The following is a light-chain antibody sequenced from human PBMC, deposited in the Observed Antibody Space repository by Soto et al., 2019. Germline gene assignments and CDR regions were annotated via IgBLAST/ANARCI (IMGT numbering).Light chain of an antibody. J-gene: IGKJ1*01. Sequence: EIVLTQSPATLSLSPGERATLSCRASQSVDSYLAWYQQKVGQAPRLLIYDASNRATGIPARFSGSGSGTDFTLSISRLEPEDFAVYYCQQYGTSPRTFGQGTKVDIK. V-gene: IGKV3-11*01. CDR3: QQYGTSPRT. CDR2: DAS. CDR1: QSVDSY.